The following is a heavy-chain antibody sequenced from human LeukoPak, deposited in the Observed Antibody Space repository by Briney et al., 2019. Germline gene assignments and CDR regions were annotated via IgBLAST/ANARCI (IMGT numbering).Heavy chain of an antibody. V-gene: IGHV3-30*18. CDR1: GFTFNRYS. D-gene: IGHD2-15*01. J-gene: IGHJ4*02. CDR3: AKIPRSGLWYFDF. CDR2: ISYDGSNK. Sequence: GGSLRLSCAASGFTFNRYSMNWVRQAPGKGLEWVAVISYDGSNKYYADSVKGRFTISRDNSKNTLYLQMNSLRAEDTAVYYCAKIPRSGLWYFDFWGQGTLVTVSS.